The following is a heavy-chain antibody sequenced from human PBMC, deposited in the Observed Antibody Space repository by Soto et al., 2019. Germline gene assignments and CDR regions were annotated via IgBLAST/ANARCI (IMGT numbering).Heavy chain of an antibody. CDR3: AKDVSPGGSGYDLDAFDI. D-gene: IGHD6-13*01. V-gene: IGHV3-7*04. CDR1: GFTFGNYW. J-gene: IGHJ3*02. CDR2: IKGDGSAK. Sequence: EVQLVESGGGLVQPGGSLRLSCAASGFTFGNYWMTWVRQAPGKGLEWVANIKGDGSAKSYLDSVRGRFTVSRDNAENSLFLQMIILRAEDTALYYCAKDVSPGGSGYDLDAFDIWGQGTMVTVS.